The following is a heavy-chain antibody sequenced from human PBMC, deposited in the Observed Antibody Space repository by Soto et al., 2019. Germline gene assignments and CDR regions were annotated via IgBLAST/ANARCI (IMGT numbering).Heavy chain of an antibody. D-gene: IGHD6-13*01. CDR2: ISGSGGST. CDR1: GFTFSSYA. CDR3: AKVIPPGYSSSWYLGPLDY. Sequence: LGGSLRLSCAASGFTFSSYAMSWVRQAPGKGLEWVSAISGSGGSTYYADSVKGRFTISRDNSKNTPYLQMNSLRAEDTAVYYCAKVIPPGYSSSWYLGPLDYWGQGTLVTVSS. J-gene: IGHJ4*02. V-gene: IGHV3-23*01.